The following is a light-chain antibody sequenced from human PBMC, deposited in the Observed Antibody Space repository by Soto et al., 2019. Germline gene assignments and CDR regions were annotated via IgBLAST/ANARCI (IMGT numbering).Light chain of an antibody. Sequence: DIQMTQSPSTLSASVGDRVTITCRASQSISSWLAWYQQKPVTAPKLLIYDASSLESGVPSRFSGSGSGTEFTLTISSLQPDDFATYHCQQYNSFSTFGQGTKVEIK. J-gene: IGKJ1*01. CDR3: QQYNSFST. V-gene: IGKV1-5*01. CDR1: QSISSW. CDR2: DAS.